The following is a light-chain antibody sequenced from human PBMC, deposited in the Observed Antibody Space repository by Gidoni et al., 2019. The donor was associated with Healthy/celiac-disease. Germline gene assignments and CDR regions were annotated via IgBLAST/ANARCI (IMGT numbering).Light chain of an antibody. CDR3: QQLNSYPPGT. Sequence: DIPLTQSPSFLSASVGDRVTITCRASQGISSYLAWSQQKPGKAPKLLLYAASTLQSGVPSRFSGSGSGTEFNLTISSLQPEDFATYYCQQLNSYPPGTFGQGTRLEIK. J-gene: IGKJ5*01. V-gene: IGKV1-9*01. CDR1: QGISSY. CDR2: AAS.